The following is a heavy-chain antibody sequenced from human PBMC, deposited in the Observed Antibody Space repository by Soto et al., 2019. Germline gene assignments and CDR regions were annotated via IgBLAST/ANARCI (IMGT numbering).Heavy chain of an antibody. V-gene: IGHV3-23*01. CDR3: AKTNYDILTGYHYYFDY. Sequence: EVQLLESGGGLVQPGGSLRLSCAASGFTFSSYAMSWVRQAPGKGLEWVSAISGSGGSTYYADSVKGRFTISRDNSKNTLYLQMNSLGAEDTAVYYCAKTNYDILTGYHYYFDYWGQGPLVTVSS. CDR1: GFTFSSYA. J-gene: IGHJ4*02. D-gene: IGHD3-9*01. CDR2: ISGSGGST.